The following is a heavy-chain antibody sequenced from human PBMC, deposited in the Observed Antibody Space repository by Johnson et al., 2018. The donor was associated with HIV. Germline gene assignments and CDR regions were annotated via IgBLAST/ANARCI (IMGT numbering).Heavy chain of an antibody. D-gene: IGHD2-15*01. J-gene: IGHJ3*02. Sequence: VQLVESGGGLVQPGGSLRMSCAASGFTFSTSAMSWVRQAPGKGLEWVAGISCSGGLTFYADSVKGRFTIDRDTTTNSLYLEMNRRRAEDTALYYCEREDSARDSGAFDIWGQGTMVTVSS. CDR1: GFTFSTSA. V-gene: IGHV3-23*04. CDR3: EREDSARDSGAFDI. CDR2: ISCSGGLT.